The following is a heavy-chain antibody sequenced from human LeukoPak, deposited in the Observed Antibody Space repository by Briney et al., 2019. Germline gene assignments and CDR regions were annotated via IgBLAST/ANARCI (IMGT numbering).Heavy chain of an antibody. CDR1: GGSISSYS. V-gene: IGHV4-59*08. J-gene: IGHJ4*02. D-gene: IGHD3-16*01. Sequence: SETLSLTCTVSGGSISSYSWSWVRQPPGRGLEWIGYIYYSGSTTYNPSLKSRVTISLDTSNNQFSLKLSSVTAADTAVYYCARGDPAPYYFDYWGQGTLVTVSS. CDR3: ARGDPAPYYFDY. CDR2: IYYSGST.